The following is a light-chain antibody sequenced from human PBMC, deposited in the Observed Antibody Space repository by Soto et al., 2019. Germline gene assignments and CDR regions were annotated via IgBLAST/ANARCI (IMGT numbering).Light chain of an antibody. J-gene: IGLJ2*01. CDR2: DVS. CDR3: SSYTSSSTHVV. V-gene: IGLV2-14*01. CDR1: SSDVGGYNY. Sequence: QSALTQPASVSGSPGQSITISCTGTSSDVGGYNYVSWYQQPPGKAPKLMIYDVSNRPSVVSNRFSGSNSGNTASLTISGLQAEYGADYYCSSYTSSSTHVVVGGRTKLAVL.